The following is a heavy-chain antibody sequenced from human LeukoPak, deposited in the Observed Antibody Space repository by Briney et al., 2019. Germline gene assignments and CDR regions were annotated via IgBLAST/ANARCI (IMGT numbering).Heavy chain of an antibody. D-gene: IGHD2-21*02. CDR2: INPNSGGT. CDR1: GYTFTGYY. Sequence: GASVKVSCKASGYTFTGYYMHWVRQAPGQGLEWMGWINPNSGGTNYAQKFQGRVTMTRDTSISTAYMELSRLRSDDTAVYYCARGVAAVTAFNWFDPWGQGTLVTVSS. V-gene: IGHV1-2*02. J-gene: IGHJ5*02. CDR3: ARGVAAVTAFNWFDP.